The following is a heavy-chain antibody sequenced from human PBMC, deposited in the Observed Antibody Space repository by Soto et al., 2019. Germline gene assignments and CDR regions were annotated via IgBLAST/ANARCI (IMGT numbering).Heavy chain of an antibody. CDR1: GYTFTSYG. D-gene: IGHD2-2*01. CDR2: ISGYNDNT. J-gene: IGHJ5*02. CDR3: ARGPEIVVVPDAGDNWFDP. Sequence: VQLVQSGAEVKKPGASVKVSCKASGYTFTSYGISWVRQAPGQGLEWMGWISGYNDNTNYAQKVQGRVTMTTDTSTSTAYMELRSLRSDDTAVYYCARGPEIVVVPDAGDNWFDPWGQGTLVTVSS. V-gene: IGHV1-18*01.